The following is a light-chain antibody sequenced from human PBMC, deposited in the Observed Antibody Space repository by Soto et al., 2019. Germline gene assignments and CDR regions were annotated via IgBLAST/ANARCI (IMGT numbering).Light chain of an antibody. CDR3: AAWDSGLSAVV. V-gene: IGLV1-51*02. CDR2: ENN. J-gene: IGLJ2*01. Sequence: QSVLTQPPSVSAAPGQKVTISCSGSSSNIGNNYASWYQQLPGTAPKLLIYENNKRPSGIPDRFSGSKSGTSATLGITGLQTGDEADYHCAAWDSGLSAVVFGGGTKLTVL. CDR1: SSNIGNNY.